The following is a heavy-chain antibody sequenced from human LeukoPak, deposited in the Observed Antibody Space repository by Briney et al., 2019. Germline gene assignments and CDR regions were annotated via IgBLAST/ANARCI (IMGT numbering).Heavy chain of an antibody. CDR1: GFTFSSYW. J-gene: IGHJ4*02. D-gene: IGHD5-24*01. CDR3: VRGGGYNHNY. Sequence: GGSLRLSCAASGFTFSSYWMHWVRQAPGKGLVWVSRINGDGSSTSYADSVKGRFTISRDSAKNTLYLQMNSLRAEDTAVYYCVRGGGYNHNYWGQGTLVTVSS. CDR2: INGDGSST. V-gene: IGHV3-74*01.